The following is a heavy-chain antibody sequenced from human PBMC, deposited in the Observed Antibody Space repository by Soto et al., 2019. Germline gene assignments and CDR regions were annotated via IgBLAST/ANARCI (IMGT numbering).Heavy chain of an antibody. D-gene: IGHD6-6*01. CDR1: GAAVSSYA. Sequence: ASVKVYCKASGAAVSSYAISWVRQAPGQGLEWMGGVSPIFGTANYAQKFQGRVTITADESTSTAYMELSSLRSEDTAVYFFAGSPEYSDGMYVSGQGTTVTVSS. CDR3: AGSPEYSDGMYV. J-gene: IGHJ6*02. CDR2: VSPIFGTA. V-gene: IGHV1-69*13.